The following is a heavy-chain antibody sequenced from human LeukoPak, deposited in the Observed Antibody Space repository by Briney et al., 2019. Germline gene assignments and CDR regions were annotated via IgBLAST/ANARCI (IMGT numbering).Heavy chain of an antibody. J-gene: IGHJ1*01. CDR3: AKDGYDFWSGYYTGIAEYFQH. V-gene: IGHV3-30*02. D-gene: IGHD3-3*01. CDR1: GFTFSSYA. Sequence: HPGGSLRLSCAASGFTFSSYAMSWVRQAPGKGLEWVAFIRYDGSNKYYADSVKGRFTISRDNSKNTLYLQMNSLRAEDTAVYYCAKDGYDFWSGYYTGIAEYFQHWGQGTLVTVSS. CDR2: IRYDGSNK.